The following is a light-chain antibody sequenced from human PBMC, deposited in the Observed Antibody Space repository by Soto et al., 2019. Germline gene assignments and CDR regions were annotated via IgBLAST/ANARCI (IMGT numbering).Light chain of an antibody. CDR2: DAS. Sequence: EILLTQSPATLSLSPGERATLSCRASQSVSTYLAWYQQNPGQAPRLLIYDASNRATGIPARFSGSGSGTDFTLTINSLEPEDFAVYYCQQRSNWPLLTFGGGTRVEIK. J-gene: IGKJ4*01. V-gene: IGKV3-11*01. CDR1: QSVSTY. CDR3: QQRSNWPLLT.